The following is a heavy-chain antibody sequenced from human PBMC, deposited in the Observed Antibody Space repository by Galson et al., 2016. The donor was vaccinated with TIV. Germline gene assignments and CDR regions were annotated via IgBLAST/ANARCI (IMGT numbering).Heavy chain of an antibody. J-gene: IGHJ6*03. CDR1: GGTFNIYV. V-gene: IGHV1-69*13. CDR3: ARPSSSCRGCSYYYMDV. D-gene: IGHD6-19*01. CDR2: ILPIFGAA. Sequence: SVKVSCKASGGTFNIYVISWVRQAPGQGLEWMGGILPIFGAATYAQKFQGRVTITADESTNTAYMELSRLKSDDTAMYYCARPSSSCRGCSYYYMDVWGKGTTVTVSS.